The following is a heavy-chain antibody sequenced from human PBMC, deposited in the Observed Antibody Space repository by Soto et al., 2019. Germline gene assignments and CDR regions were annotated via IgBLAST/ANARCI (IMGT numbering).Heavy chain of an antibody. J-gene: IGHJ4*02. Sequence: SETLSLTFAVHGGSFSGYYRSWIRQPPGKGLEWIGEINHSGSTNYNPSLKSRVTISIDTSRNQFSLKLSSVTAADTAVYYCATSERGLFWHITDYWGQGTLVTVSS. CDR3: ATSERGLFWHITDY. V-gene: IGHV4-34*01. CDR2: INHSGST. CDR1: GGSFSGYY. D-gene: IGHD4-17*01.